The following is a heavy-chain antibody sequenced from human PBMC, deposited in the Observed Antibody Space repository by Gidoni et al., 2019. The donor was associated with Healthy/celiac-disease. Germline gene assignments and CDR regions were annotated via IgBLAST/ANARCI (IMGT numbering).Heavy chain of an antibody. V-gene: IGHV1-24*01. D-gene: IGHD2-15*01. J-gene: IGHJ5*02. CDR1: GYSLTELS. CDR2: FDPEDDET. Sequence: QFQLVQSGAEVKKPGASVMVPCKVSGYSLTELSMHWVRQAHGKGLEWMGGFDPEDDETIYAKKFQGRVNMTEEKSTDTAYMELRSLRCEETAVYYCATVRFSSVKVDWFDPWGQGNLVTVSS. CDR3: ATVRFSSVKVDWFDP.